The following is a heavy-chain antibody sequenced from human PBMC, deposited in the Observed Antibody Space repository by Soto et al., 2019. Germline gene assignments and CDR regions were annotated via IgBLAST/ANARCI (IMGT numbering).Heavy chain of an antibody. CDR1: GFNLSAYS. CDR3: ARKYISDDGLDV. V-gene: IGHV3-21*01. J-gene: IGHJ6*02. CDR2: ISSHTYI. D-gene: IGHD6-25*01. Sequence: PGGSLRVSCAVSGFNLSAYSMNWVRQAPGKGLEWVSSISSHTYIYYADSMKGRFTISRDNAKKSVYLQMTGLRAEDTALYYCARKYISDDGLDVWGQGTTVTVSS.